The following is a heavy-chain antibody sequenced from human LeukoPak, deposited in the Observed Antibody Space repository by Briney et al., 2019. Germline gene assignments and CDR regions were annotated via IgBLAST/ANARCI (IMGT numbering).Heavy chain of an antibody. D-gene: IGHD2-15*01. CDR3: ARASYCGGGSCYSDY. Sequence: GASVKVSCKASGYTFTSYSISWVRQAPGQGLEWMGWISAYNGNRIYAQKVKGRVTMTTDTSTSTAYMELRSVKSDDTAVYYCARASYCGGGSCYSDYWGQGTLVTVSS. CDR2: ISAYNGNR. J-gene: IGHJ4*02. CDR1: GYTFTSYS. V-gene: IGHV1-18*01.